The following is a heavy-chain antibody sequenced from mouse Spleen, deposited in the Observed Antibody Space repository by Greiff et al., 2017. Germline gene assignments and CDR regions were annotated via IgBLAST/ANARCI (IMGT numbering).Heavy chain of an antibody. D-gene: IGHD1-1*01. V-gene: IGHV5-16*01. J-gene: IGHJ1*03. CDR3: ARGVYCYGSGYVGYFDV. Sequence: EVMLVESEGGLVQPGSSMKLSCTASGFTFSDYYMAWVRQVPEKGLEWVANINHDGSSTYYLDSLKSRFIISRDNAKNILYLQMSSLKSEDTATYYGARGVYCYGSGYVGYFDVWGTGTTVTVSS. CDR1: GFTFSDYY. CDR2: INHDGSST.